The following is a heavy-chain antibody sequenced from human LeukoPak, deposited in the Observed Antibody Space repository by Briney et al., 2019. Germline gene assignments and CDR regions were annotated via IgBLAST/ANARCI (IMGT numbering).Heavy chain of an antibody. CDR1: GGSISSGDYY. V-gene: IGHV4-30-4*08. J-gene: IGHJ5*02. CDR2: IYYSGST. CDR3: ARARILYTYNWFDP. Sequence: SQTLSLTCTVSGGSISSGDYYWRWIRQPPGKGLEWIVYIYYSGSTYYNPSLKSRVTISVDTSKNQFSLKLSSVTAADTAVYYCARARILYTYNWFDPWGQGTLVTVSS. D-gene: IGHD2-8*01.